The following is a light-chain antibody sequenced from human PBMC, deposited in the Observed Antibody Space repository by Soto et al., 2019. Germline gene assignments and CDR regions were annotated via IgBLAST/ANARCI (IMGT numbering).Light chain of an antibody. CDR1: QSVSTN. Sequence: EIVLTQSPGNLSLSAVERGTLSCRASQSVSTNLAWYQQKPGQAPRLLIYGASTRATGIPARFSGSGSGTEFTLTISSLEPEDFAIYYCQQRQYWPPITFGQGTRLEIK. CDR2: GAS. V-gene: IGKV3-15*01. CDR3: QQRQYWPPIT. J-gene: IGKJ5*01.